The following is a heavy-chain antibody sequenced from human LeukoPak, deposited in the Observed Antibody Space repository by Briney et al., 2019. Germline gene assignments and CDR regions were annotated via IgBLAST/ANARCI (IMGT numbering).Heavy chain of an antibody. CDR1: GFTFSSYG. J-gene: IGHJ6*03. CDR2: ISYDGSNK. V-gene: IGHV3-30*03. D-gene: IGHD3-16*02. CDR3: ARVLSGRGSLYSYYYYMDV. Sequence: PGRSLRLSCAASGFTFSSYGMHWVRQAPGKGLEWVAVISYDGSNKYYADSVKGRFTISRDNSKNTLYLQMNSLRAEDTAVYFCARVLSGRGSLYSYYYYMDVWGKGTTVTISS.